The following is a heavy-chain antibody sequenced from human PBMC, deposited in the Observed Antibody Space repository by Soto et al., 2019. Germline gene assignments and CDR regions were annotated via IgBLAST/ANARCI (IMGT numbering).Heavy chain of an antibody. CDR2: TRNKAKSYTT. J-gene: IGHJ4*02. D-gene: IGHD2-2*01. CDR1: GFILSDHY. V-gene: IGHV3-72*01. Sequence: EVQLVESGGGLVQPGGSLRLSCVVSGFILSDHYMDWVRQAPGKGLEWVGRTRNKAKSYTTEYAASVKGRCIISRDDSRNALYLQMNNLNTEDTAVYYCARATSSSNNYYPHFWVQGTLVTVSS. CDR3: ARATSSSNNYYPHF.